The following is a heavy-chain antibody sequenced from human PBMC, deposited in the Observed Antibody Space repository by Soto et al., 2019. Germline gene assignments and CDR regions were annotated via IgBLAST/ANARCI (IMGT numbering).Heavy chain of an antibody. J-gene: IGHJ4*02. CDR2: INQDGSQI. CDR3: TRASLWGFDY. Sequence: PGGSLRLSCATSGFTFTNYWMSWVRQAPGKGLEWVAHINQDGSQIYYVDSVKGRFTISRDNAKNSLFLQMNSLRAEDTAVYYCTRASLWGFDYWGQGTQVTVSS. CDR1: GFTFTNYW. D-gene: IGHD3-10*01. V-gene: IGHV3-7*01.